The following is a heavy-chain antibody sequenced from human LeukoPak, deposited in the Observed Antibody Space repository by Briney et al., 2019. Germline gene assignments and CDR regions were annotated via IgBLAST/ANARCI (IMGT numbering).Heavy chain of an antibody. CDR2: ISGSGSST. D-gene: IGHD3-10*01. Sequence: GGSLRLSCAASGFTFSSYGMSWVRQAPGKGLEWVSAISGSGSSTYYADSVKGRFTISRDNSKNTLYLQMNSLRAEDTAVYYCAKGGLDYYGSGSYFHYYYYMDVWGKGTTVTISS. CDR3: AKGGLDYYGSGSYFHYYYYMDV. V-gene: IGHV3-23*01. J-gene: IGHJ6*03. CDR1: GFTFSSYG.